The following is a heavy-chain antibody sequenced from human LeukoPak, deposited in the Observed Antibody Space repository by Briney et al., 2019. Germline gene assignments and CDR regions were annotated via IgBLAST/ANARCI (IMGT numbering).Heavy chain of an antibody. CDR2: IDDSGNT. CDR1: GGSIRSNF. Sequence: SETLSLTCSVSGGSIRSNFWSWIRQPAGKGLEWIGYIDDSGNTKYNPSLKNRVTMSVDTSKTQLSLNLRSVTAADTAVYYCAVGRPRNTTRLDDGYDFWGQGTMVTVSS. D-gene: IGHD1-1*01. CDR3: AVGRPRNTTRLDDGYDF. J-gene: IGHJ3*01. V-gene: IGHV4-59*01.